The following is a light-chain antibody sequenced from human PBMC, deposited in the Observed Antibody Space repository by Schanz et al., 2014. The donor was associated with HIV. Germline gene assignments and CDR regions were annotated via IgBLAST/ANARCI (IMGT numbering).Light chain of an antibody. Sequence: QSALTQPASVSGSPGQSISISCTGTSSDLGRLNCVSWYQQHPGKAPKLMIYEVSKRPSAVPDRFSGSKSGNTASLTVSGLQAEDEADYYCSSYGGNYNLLFGGGTKLTVL. V-gene: IGLV2-8*01. J-gene: IGLJ2*01. CDR3: SSYGGNYNLL. CDR1: SSDLGRLNC. CDR2: EVS.